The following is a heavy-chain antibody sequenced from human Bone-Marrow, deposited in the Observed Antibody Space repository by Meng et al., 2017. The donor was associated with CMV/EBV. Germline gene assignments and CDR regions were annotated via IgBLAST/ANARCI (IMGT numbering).Heavy chain of an antibody. V-gene: IGHV3-48*04. CDR1: GFTFSSYS. J-gene: IGHJ5*02. D-gene: IGHD3-3*01. CDR3: ARELDDFWSGYYPLDP. Sequence: GESLKISCAASGFTFSSYSMNWVRQAPGKGLEWVSYISSSSSTIYYADSVKGRFTISRDNAKNSLYLQMNSLRAEDTAVYYCARELDDFWSGYYPLDPWGQGTRVTGSS. CDR2: ISSSSSTI.